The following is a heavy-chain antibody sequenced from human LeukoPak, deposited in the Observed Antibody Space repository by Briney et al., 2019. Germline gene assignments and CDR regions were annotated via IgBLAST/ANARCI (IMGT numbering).Heavy chain of an antibody. D-gene: IGHD1-26*01. V-gene: IGHV4-39*01. CDR1: GRSISSGSYY. J-gene: IGHJ4*02. Sequence: SETLSLTCTVSGRSISSGSYYWGWVRQPPGKGLEWIGSIYYSGSTYYKSSLKSRVTISVDTSKNQFSLMLSSVTAADTAVDYCARHHTEALVVGATRLAFDYWGQGTLVTVSS. CDR3: ARHHTEALVVGATRLAFDY. CDR2: IYYSGST.